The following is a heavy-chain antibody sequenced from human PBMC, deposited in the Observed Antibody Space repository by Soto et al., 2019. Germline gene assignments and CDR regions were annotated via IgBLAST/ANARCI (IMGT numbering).Heavy chain of an antibody. J-gene: IGHJ6*02. CDR2: SNHSGST. Sequence: QVQLQQWGAGLLKPSETLSLTCAVYGGSFSGYYWSWIRQPTGKGLEWIGESNHSGSTNYNPSLKNRVTISVDTSKNRCSLKLSSVTDADTAVYYCARGVRPSGWYVVNDYYYGMDVWGQGTTVTVSS. CDR1: GGSFSGYY. V-gene: IGHV4-34*01. D-gene: IGHD6-19*01. CDR3: ARGVRPSGWYVVNDYYYGMDV.